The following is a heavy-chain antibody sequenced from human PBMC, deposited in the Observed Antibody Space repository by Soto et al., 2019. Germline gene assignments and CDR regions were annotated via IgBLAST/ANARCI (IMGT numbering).Heavy chain of an antibody. CDR1: GGSFSGYY. D-gene: IGHD3-10*01. J-gene: IGHJ6*03. CDR2: INHSGST. Sequence: SETLSLTCAFYGGSFSGYYWSWIRQPPGKGLEWIGEINHSGSTNYNPSLKSRVTISVDTSKNQFSLKLSSVTAADTAVYYCARGRELNMVRGNIKMNYYMDVWGKGTTVS. V-gene: IGHV4-34*01. CDR3: ARGRELNMVRGNIKMNYYMDV.